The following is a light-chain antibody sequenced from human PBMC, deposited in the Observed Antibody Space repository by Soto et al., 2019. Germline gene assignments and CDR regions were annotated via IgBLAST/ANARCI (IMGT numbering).Light chain of an antibody. CDR3: QHLIYYTPST. CDR1: QDIKTY. J-gene: IGKJ3*01. CDR2: GTF. V-gene: IGKV1-9*01. Sequence: IQLTQSPSSLSASVGDRVSITCRASQDIKTYLACYQQKQGKAPKLLISGTFTLQSGVPSRFNGSGSGTYFSLTITRLQPEDFAADDCQHLIYYTPSTFGPGTQV.